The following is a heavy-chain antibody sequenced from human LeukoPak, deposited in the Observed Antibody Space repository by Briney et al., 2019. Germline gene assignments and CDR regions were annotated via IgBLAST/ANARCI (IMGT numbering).Heavy chain of an antibody. CDR3: ARGGLIAVAATYYFDY. Sequence: SETLSLTCAVYGGSFSGYYWSWIRQPPGKGLEWIGEINHSGSTNYNPSLKSRVTISVDTSKNQFSLKLSSVTAADTAVYYCARGGLIAVAATYYFDYWGQGTLVTVSP. V-gene: IGHV4-34*01. D-gene: IGHD6-19*01. J-gene: IGHJ4*02. CDR2: INHSGST. CDR1: GGSFSGYY.